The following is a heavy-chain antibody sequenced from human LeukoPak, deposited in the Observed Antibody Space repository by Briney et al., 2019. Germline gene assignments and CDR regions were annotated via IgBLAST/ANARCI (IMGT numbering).Heavy chain of an antibody. CDR3: ARDSATTHVVVPAVPDY. Sequence: GGSLRLSCAASGFTFSSYSMNWVRQAPGKGLEWVSSISSSSSYIYYADSVKGRFTISRDNAKNSLYLQMNSLRAEDTAVYYCARDSATTHVVVPAVPDYWGQGTLVTVSS. CDR2: ISSSSSYI. D-gene: IGHD2-2*01. CDR1: GFTFSSYS. V-gene: IGHV3-21*01. J-gene: IGHJ4*02.